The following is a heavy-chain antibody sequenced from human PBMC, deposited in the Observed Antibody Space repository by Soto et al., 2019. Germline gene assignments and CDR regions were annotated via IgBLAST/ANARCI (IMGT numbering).Heavy chain of an antibody. Sequence: QVTLKESGPVLVKPTETLTLTCTVSGFSLSNARMGVSWIRQPPGKALEWLAHIFSNDEKSYSTSLKSRLTISKDTSKSQVVLTMTNMDPVDTATYYCARIQTSDLGLRNPFSARPSRYYYYGMDVWGQGTTVTVSS. V-gene: IGHV2-26*01. CDR2: IFSNDEK. D-gene: IGHD5-18*01. CDR1: GFSLSNARMG. J-gene: IGHJ6*02. CDR3: ARIQTSDLGLRNPFSARPSRYYYYGMDV.